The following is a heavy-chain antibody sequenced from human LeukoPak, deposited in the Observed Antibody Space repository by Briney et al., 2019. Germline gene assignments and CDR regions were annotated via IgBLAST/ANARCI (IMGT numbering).Heavy chain of an antibody. Sequence: PSETLSLTCTVSGGSISSYYWSWIRQPPGKGLEWIGYIYYSGSTNYNPCLKSRVTISVDTSKNQFSLKLSSVTAADTAVYYCARDLDEGDAFDIWGQGTMVTVSS. V-gene: IGHV4-59*01. CDR3: ARDLDEGDAFDI. CDR2: IYYSGST. J-gene: IGHJ3*02. CDR1: GGSISSYY.